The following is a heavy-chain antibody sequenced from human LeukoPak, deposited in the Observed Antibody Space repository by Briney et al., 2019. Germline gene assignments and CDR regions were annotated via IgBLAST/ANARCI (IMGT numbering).Heavy chain of an antibody. D-gene: IGHD3-16*01. CDR2: TYHSGST. V-gene: IGHV4-38-2*02. CDR3: ARDQGFMTTFGGAYDY. CDR1: GYSISSGYY. Sequence: SETLSLTCAVSGYSISSGYYWGWIRQPPGKGLEWIGSTYHSGSTYYNPSLKGRVTISVDTSKNQFSLKLSSVTAADTAVYYCARDQGFMTTFGGAYDYWGQGTLVTVSS. J-gene: IGHJ4*02.